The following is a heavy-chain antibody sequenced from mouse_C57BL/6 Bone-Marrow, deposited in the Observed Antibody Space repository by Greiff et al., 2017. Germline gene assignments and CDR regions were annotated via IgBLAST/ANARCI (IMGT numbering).Heavy chain of an antibody. CDR3: ARLWFFDY. CDR2: ISSGGSYT. V-gene: IGHV5-6*01. Sequence: EVKLVESGGDLVKPGGSLKLSCAASGFTFSSYGMSWVRQTPDKRLEWVATISSGGSYTYYPDSVKGRFTISRDNAKNTLYLQMSSLKSEDTAMYYCARLWFFDYWGQGTTLTVSS. J-gene: IGHJ2*01. CDR1: GFTFSSYG. D-gene: IGHD2-2*01.